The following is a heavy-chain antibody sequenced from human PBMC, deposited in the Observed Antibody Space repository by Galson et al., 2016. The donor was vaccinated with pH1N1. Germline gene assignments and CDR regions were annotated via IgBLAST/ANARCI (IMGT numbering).Heavy chain of an antibody. CDR3: ARDRSVYYYYGMDV. V-gene: IGHV1-69*06. Sequence: SVKVSCKASGVIFNSYAINWVRQAPGQGLEWMGGIIAIFNTPNYAQNLQGRVTITADKSTTTAYMELSSLRSEDTAVYYCARDRSVYYYYGMDVWGQGTTVTVSS. CDR1: GVIFNSYA. D-gene: IGHD3-3*01. CDR2: IIAIFNTP. J-gene: IGHJ6*02.